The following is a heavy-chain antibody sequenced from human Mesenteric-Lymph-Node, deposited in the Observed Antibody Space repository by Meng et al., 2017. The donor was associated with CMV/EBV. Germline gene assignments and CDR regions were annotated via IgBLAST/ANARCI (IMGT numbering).Heavy chain of an antibody. D-gene: IGHD3-22*01. CDR2: IYYSGSS. J-gene: IGHJ3*02. CDR1: GGSITNYY. Sequence: GSLRLSCTVSGGSITNYYWSWIRQPPGKGLEWVGYIYYSGSSYYNPSLRSRVTMSVDTSKNQFSLKLRSVTAADTAVYYCATSSDSSLSAFDIWGQGTMVTVSS. V-gene: IGHV4-59*03. CDR3: ATSSDSSLSAFDI.